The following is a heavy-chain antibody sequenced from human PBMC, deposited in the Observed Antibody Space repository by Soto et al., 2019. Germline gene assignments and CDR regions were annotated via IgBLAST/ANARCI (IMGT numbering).Heavy chain of an antibody. V-gene: IGHV3-30-3*01. J-gene: IGHJ3*01. CDR3: ADLRYFD. CDR2: ISQDGNKK. Sequence: HPGGSLRLSCAASGFIFSSYAMHWVRQAPGKGLEWVAGISQDGNKKYYADSEEGRVTISRDNSKNTLYLHMNRLRAEDTAVYYCADLRYFDWGQGTMVTVS. D-gene: IGHD3-9*01. CDR1: GFIFSSYA.